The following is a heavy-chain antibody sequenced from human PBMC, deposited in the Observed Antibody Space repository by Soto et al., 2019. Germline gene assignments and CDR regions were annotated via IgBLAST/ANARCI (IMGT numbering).Heavy chain of an antibody. V-gene: IGHV3-7*01. CDR3: ARSGSRGLFDY. CDR1: GFTFSSYW. Sequence: GGSLRLSCAASGFTFSSYWMSWVRQAPGKGLEWVANIKQDGSEKYYVDSVKGRFTISRDNAKNSLYLQMNSLRDEDTAVYYCARSGSRGLFDYWGKGTRGTTSS. D-gene: IGHD3-10*01. CDR2: IKQDGSEK. J-gene: IGHJ4*02.